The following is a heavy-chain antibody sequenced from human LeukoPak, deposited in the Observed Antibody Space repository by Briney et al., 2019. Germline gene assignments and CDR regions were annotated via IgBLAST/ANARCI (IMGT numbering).Heavy chain of an antibody. D-gene: IGHD3-10*01. J-gene: IGHJ4*02. CDR2: ISSSGSNI. CDR3: ARDGKGRNRIGYYFDY. Sequence: PGGSLRLSCAASGFTFSSYEMNWVRQAPGKGLEWVSYISSSGSNIYYAASVKGRFTISRDNAKNSLYLQMNSLRAEDTAVYYCARDGKGRNRIGYYFDYWGQGTLGTVSS. CDR1: GFTFSSYE. V-gene: IGHV3-48*03.